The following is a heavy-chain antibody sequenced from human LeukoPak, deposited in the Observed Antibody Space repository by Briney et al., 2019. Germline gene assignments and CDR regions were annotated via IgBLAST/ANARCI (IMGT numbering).Heavy chain of an antibody. Sequence: PSETLSLTCTVSGGSISSGSYYWSWLRQPAGKGLEWLGYIYYSGNNDYNPSLKSRVAISIDTSKNQFSLKLSSVTAADTAVYYCARSTVTTMFIDYWGQGTLVTVSS. J-gene: IGHJ4*02. CDR3: ARSTVTTMFIDY. CDR1: GGSISSGSYY. CDR2: IYYSGNN. V-gene: IGHV4-61*10. D-gene: IGHD3-10*02.